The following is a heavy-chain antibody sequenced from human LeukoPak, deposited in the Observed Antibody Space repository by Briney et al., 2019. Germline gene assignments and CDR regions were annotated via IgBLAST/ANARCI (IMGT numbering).Heavy chain of an antibody. V-gene: IGHV1-2*02. CDR1: GYTFTGYY. J-gene: IGHJ4*02. CDR2: INPNSGGT. CDR3: ARDGAGLVGFDY. D-gene: IGHD6-19*01. Sequence: ASVTVSCKASGYTFTGYYMHWVRQAPGQGLEWMGWINPNSGGTNYAQKFQGRVTMTRDTSISTAYMELSRLRSDDTAVYYCARDGAGLVGFDYWGQGTLVTVSS.